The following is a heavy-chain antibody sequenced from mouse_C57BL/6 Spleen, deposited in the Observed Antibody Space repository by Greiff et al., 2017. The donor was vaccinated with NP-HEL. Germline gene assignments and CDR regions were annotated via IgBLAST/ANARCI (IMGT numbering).Heavy chain of an antibody. D-gene: IGHD2-5*01. Sequence: EVMLVESGGGLVQPKGSLKLSCAASGFSFNTYAMNWVRQAPGKGLEWVARIRSKSNNYATYYADSVKDRFTISRDDSESMLYLQMNNLKTEDTAMYYCVRASNGAFDYWGQGTTLTVSS. CDR3: VRASNGAFDY. CDR1: GFSFNTYA. J-gene: IGHJ2*01. V-gene: IGHV10-1*01. CDR2: IRSKSNNYAT.